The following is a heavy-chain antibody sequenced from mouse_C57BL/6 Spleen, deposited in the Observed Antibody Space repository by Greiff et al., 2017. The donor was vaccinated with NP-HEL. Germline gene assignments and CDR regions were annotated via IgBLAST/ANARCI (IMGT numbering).Heavy chain of an antibody. J-gene: IGHJ2*01. CDR1: GYTFTSYW. V-gene: IGHV1-50*01. CDR2: IDPSDSYT. Sequence: QVQLKQPGAELVKPGASVKLSCKASGYTFTSYWMQWVKQRPGQGLEWIGEIDPSDSYTNYNQKFKGKATLTVDTSSSTAYMQLSSLTSEDSAVYYCARRGDLFDYWGQGTTLTVSS. CDR3: ARRGDLFDY.